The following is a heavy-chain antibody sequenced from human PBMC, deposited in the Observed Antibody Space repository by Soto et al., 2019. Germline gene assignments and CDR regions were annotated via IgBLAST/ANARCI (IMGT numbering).Heavy chain of an antibody. CDR1: GGSISSSSYY. D-gene: IGHD5-18*01. Sequence: QLQLQESGPGLVKPSETLSLTCTVSGGSISSSSYYWGWIRQPPGKGLEWIGSIYYSGSTYYNPSLKSRVTISVDTSKNQFSLKLSSVTAADTAVYYCARHEKLWTIYVTAPGWFDPWGQGTLVTVSS. CDR3: ARHEKLWTIYVTAPGWFDP. V-gene: IGHV4-39*01. J-gene: IGHJ5*02. CDR2: IYYSGST.